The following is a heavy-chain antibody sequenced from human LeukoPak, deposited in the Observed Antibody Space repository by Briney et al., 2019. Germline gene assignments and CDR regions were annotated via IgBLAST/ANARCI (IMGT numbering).Heavy chain of an antibody. CDR3: ARRNGDYKRYDY. J-gene: IGHJ4*02. D-gene: IGHD4-17*01. CDR1: GYTFTSYG. CDR2: ISAYNGNT. V-gene: IGHV1-18*01. Sequence: GASVKVSCKASGYTFTSYGISWGRQAPGQGLEWTVWISAYNGNTNYAQKPAGRVSLTTEKSTSKAYMELRSLRSDDTAVYYCARRNGDYKRYDYWGQGTLVTVSS.